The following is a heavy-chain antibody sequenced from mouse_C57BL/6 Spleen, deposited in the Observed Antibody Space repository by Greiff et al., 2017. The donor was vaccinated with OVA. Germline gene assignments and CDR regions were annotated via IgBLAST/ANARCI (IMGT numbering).Heavy chain of an antibody. CDR1: GYTFTSYG. J-gene: IGHJ2*01. D-gene: IGHD1-1*01. CDR2: IYPRSGNT. Sequence: VKLVESGAELARPGASVKLSCKASGYTFTSYGISWVKQRTGQGLEWIGEIYPRSGNTYYNEKFKGKATLTADKSSSTAYMELRSLTSEDSAVYFCASYYGSNYYWGQGTTLTVSS. V-gene: IGHV1-81*01. CDR3: ASYYGSNYY.